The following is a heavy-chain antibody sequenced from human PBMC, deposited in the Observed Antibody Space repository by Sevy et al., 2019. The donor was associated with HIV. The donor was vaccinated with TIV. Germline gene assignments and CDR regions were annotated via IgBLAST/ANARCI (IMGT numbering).Heavy chain of an antibody. D-gene: IGHD3-3*01. V-gene: IGHV3-7*01. CDR1: GFTFSGYW. CDR3: ARSLHDFWRRYYTHSYVMDV. Sequence: GGCLRLSCTASGFTFSGYWMTWVRQAPGKGLEWVANIKEDGSEKYYVDSVKGRFTISRDNAKNSLYLQMNSLRVEDTAVYHSARSLHDFWRRYYTHSYVMDVWGQGTRVTVSS. J-gene: IGHJ6*02. CDR2: IKEDGSEK.